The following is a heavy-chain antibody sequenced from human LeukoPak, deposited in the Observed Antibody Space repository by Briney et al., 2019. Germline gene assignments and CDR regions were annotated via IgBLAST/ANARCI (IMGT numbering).Heavy chain of an antibody. CDR2: ISAYNGNT. CDR3: ARTRSLSAAAGSTFDY. J-gene: IGHJ4*02. V-gene: IGHV1-18*01. Sequence: ASVKVSCKASGYTFTTYDMTWVRQAPGQGLEWMGWISAYNGNTNYAQKLQGRVTMTTDTSTSTAYMELRSLRSDDTAVYYCARTRSLSAAAGSTFDYWGQGTLVTVSS. D-gene: IGHD6-13*01. CDR1: GYTFTTYD.